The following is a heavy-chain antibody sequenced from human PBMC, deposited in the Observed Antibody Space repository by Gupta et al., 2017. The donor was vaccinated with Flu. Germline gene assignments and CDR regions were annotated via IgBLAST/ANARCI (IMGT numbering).Heavy chain of an antibody. CDR2: ISGPGTVT. J-gene: IGHJ6*02. D-gene: IGHD4-4*01. CDR3: AKDWTDGYGTSYSGMDV. Sequence: EVELLESGGGLVQPGGSLRRSCAASGFTFNNYAMPWVRQAPGKGLEWVSAISGPGTVTNTAESVKGRFTTSRDNSRNTLYLQMNSLRGEDTAIYFCAKDWTDGYGTSYSGMDVWGQVTTVTVS. V-gene: IGHV3-23*01. CDR1: GFTFNNYA.